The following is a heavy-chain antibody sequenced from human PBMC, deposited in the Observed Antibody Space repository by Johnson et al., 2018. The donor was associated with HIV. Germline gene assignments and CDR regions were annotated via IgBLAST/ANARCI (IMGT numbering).Heavy chain of an antibody. J-gene: IGHJ3*02. CDR2: FSDDGMTT. CDR3: ARIRVAVITEVGAFDI. Sequence: QVQLVESGGDLVQPGKSLRLSCVGSGFTFRNCEMHWVRQAPGKGLEYVSGFSDDGMTTYYAHSVKGRFHISRDNSTSTLFLQMNSLRPEDTAVYYCARIRVAVITEVGAFDIWGQGTMVTVSS. D-gene: IGHD3-22*01. CDR1: GFTFRNCE. V-gene: IGHV3-64*04.